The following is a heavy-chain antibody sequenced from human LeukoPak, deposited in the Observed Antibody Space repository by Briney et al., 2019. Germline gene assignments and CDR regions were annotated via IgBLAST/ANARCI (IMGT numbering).Heavy chain of an antibody. V-gene: IGHV1-18*01. Sequence: ASVKVSCKTSVNIFPKYGVNWLRQAPGRGLEWMGWISAYTGEAVYAPDLQDRVTMTTDTSTNTAYMDLRSLRSDDTAFYFCALTDTDDFLDSWGQGTLVAVSS. CDR2: ISAYTGEA. CDR3: ALTDTDDFLDS. CDR1: VNIFPKYG. J-gene: IGHJ4*02. D-gene: IGHD7-27*01.